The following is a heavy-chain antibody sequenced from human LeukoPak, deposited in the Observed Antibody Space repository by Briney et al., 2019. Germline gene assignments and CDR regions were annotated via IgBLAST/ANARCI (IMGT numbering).Heavy chain of an antibody. D-gene: IGHD1-26*01. CDR3: ARDSGSALGD. V-gene: IGHV3-23*01. J-gene: IGHJ4*02. Sequence: SGGSLRLSCAASGFTFSSYSMNWVRQAPGKGLEWVSGISGSGGSTYYADSVKGRFTISRDNSKNTLYLQMNSLRAEDTAVYYCARDSGSALGDWGQGTLVTVSS. CDR2: ISGSGGST. CDR1: GFTFSSYS.